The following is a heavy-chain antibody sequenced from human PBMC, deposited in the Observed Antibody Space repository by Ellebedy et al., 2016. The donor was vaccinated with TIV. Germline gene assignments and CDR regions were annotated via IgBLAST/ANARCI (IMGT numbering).Heavy chain of an antibody. CDR2: ISGSGGST. CDR1: GFTFGDYA. Sequence: GESLKISCTGSGFTFGDYAMSWFRQAPGKGLEWVSAISGSGGSTYYADSVKGRFTISRDNSKNTLYLQMNSLRAEDTAVYYCARLLGEMGYYYGMDVWGQGTTVTVSS. J-gene: IGHJ6*02. D-gene: IGHD3-10*01. CDR3: ARLLGEMGYYYGMDV. V-gene: IGHV3-23*01.